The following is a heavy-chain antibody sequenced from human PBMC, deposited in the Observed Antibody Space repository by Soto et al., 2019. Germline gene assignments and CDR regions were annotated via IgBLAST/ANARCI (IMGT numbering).Heavy chain of an antibody. CDR3: STDIGIYGLDI. V-gene: IGHV3-15*01. CDR2: IKSKTDGGTA. J-gene: IGHJ6*02. CDR1: RFSFTNAW. Sequence: EVQLVESGGGFVQPGGSVRLSCVASRFSFTNAWMSWVRQAPGKGPEWVGRIKSKTDGGTADYTAPVKGRFTISRDDSQNTLYLHMDSLKPGDTALYHCSTDIGIYGLDIWGQGTIVTVSS. D-gene: IGHD1-20*01.